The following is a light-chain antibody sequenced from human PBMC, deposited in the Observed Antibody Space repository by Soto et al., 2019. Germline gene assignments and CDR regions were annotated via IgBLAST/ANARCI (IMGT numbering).Light chain of an antibody. CDR2: GNS. Sequence: VLTQPPSVSGAPGQRVTISCTGSSSNVGAHYDVHWYQQLPGTAPKLLIYGNSNRPSGVPDRFSGSKSGTSASLAITGLQAEDEADYYCQSYDNSLSVYVFGTGTKVTVL. CDR3: QSYDNSLSVYV. J-gene: IGLJ1*01. CDR1: SSNVGAHYD. V-gene: IGLV1-40*01.